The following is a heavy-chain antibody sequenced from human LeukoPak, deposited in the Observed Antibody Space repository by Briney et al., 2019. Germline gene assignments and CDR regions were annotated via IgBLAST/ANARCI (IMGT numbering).Heavy chain of an antibody. J-gene: IGHJ4*02. Sequence: PSGTLSLTCAVSGGSISSSNWWSWVRQPPGKGLEWIGEIYHSGSTNYNPSLKSRVTISVDKSKNQFSLKLSSVTAADTAVYYCASFPLDYYDSSGRSLFDYWGQGTLVTVSS. CDR2: IYHSGST. CDR3: ASFPLDYYDSSGRSLFDY. V-gene: IGHV4-4*02. CDR1: GGSISSSNW. D-gene: IGHD3-22*01.